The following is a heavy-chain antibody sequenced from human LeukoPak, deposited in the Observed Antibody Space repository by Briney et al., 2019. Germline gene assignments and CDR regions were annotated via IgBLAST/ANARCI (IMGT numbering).Heavy chain of an antibody. D-gene: IGHD2-2*01. CDR1: GYTFTGYY. J-gene: IGHJ4*02. Sequence: GASVKVSCKASGYTFTGYYMHWVRQAPGQGLEWMGWINPNSGGTNYAQKFQGRVTMTRDTSISTAYMELSGLRSDDTAVYYCARDRGPYQLLQEFDYWGQGTLVTVSS. CDR2: INPNSGGT. V-gene: IGHV1-2*02. CDR3: ARDRGPYQLLQEFDY.